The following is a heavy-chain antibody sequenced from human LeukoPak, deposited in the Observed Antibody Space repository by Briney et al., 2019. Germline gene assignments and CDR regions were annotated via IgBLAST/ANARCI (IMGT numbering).Heavy chain of an antibody. D-gene: IGHD2-2*01. V-gene: IGHV3-15*01. CDR3: TTDSYRYCSSTSCYSRYYYYGMDV. CDR2: ITSKSDGGTT. CDR1: GLTFSSYA. Sequence: GGSLRLSCAVSGLTFSSYAMTWVRQAPGKGLEWVSRITSKSDGGTTDYAAPVKGRFTISRDDSENTLYLQMNSLKTEDTAVYYCTTDSYRYCSSTSCYSRYYYYGMDVWGKGTTVTVSS. J-gene: IGHJ6*04.